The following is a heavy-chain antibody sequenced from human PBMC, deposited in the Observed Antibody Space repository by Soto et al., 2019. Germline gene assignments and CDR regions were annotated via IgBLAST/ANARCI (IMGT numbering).Heavy chain of an antibody. CDR3: ARDKRITIFGVVIEGDPTDYYGMDV. D-gene: IGHD3-3*01. CDR1: GGSISPYY. V-gene: IGHV4-59*12. CDR2: IYYSGST. J-gene: IGHJ6*02. Sequence: PSETLSLTCTVSGGSISPYYWSWIRQPPGRGLEWIGYIYYSGSTNNNPSLRSRVTISVDTSKNQFSLKLSSVSAADTAVYYCARDKRITIFGVVIEGDPTDYYGMDVWGQGTTVTVSS.